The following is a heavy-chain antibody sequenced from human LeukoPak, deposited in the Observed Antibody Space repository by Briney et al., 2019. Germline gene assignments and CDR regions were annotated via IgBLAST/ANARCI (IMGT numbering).Heavy chain of an antibody. CDR3: AREYCGGDCYSGDFEY. D-gene: IGHD2-21*02. Sequence: GASVKVSCKASGYTFTSCDINWLRQASRQGLEWMGWMNSNSGNTGYAQRFQGRVTMTRNTSISTAYMELSSLRSEDTAVYYCAREYCGGDCYSGDFEYWGQGTLVTVSS. J-gene: IGHJ4*02. V-gene: IGHV1-8*01. CDR2: MNSNSGNT. CDR1: GYTFTSCD.